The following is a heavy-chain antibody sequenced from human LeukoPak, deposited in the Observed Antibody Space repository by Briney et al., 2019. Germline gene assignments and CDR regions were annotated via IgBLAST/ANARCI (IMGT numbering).Heavy chain of an antibody. CDR1: GFTLSSYA. Sequence: GGSLRLSCAASGFTLSSYAMSWVRQAPGKGLEWVSAISGSGGSTYYADSVKGRFTISRDNSKNTLYLQMNSLRAEDTAVYYCAKKGYYDSSGYYFVYWGQGTLVTVSS. V-gene: IGHV3-23*01. CDR2: ISGSGGST. J-gene: IGHJ4*02. D-gene: IGHD3-22*01. CDR3: AKKGYYDSSGYYFVY.